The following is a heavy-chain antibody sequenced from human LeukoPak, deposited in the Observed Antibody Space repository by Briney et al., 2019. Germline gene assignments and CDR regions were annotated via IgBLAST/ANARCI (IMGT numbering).Heavy chain of an antibody. J-gene: IGHJ3*02. CDR2: IGHDGRNK. CDR3: AKDGDWTFDI. CDR1: GITFSNSG. V-gene: IGHV3-30*02. Sequence: GGSLRLSCEASGITFSNSGMHWVRQAPGKGLEWVAYIGHDGRNKFFTESVRGRFTISGDNSMKMAYLQMNSLRTEDTAIYFCAKDGDWTFDIWGQGTMVTVSS. D-gene: IGHD2-21*01.